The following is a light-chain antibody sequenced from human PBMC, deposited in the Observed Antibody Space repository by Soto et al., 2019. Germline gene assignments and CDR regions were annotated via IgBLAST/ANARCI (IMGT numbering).Light chain of an antibody. Sequence: DIQMAQSPSTLSASVGDRVTITCRASQSISSWLAWYQQKPGKAPTLLIYKTSSLHTGVPSRFSGSGFGTEFTLTSNSLQPDDFATYYCQQYNSYSSTFGQGTKVEVK. V-gene: IGKV1-5*03. CDR1: QSISSW. J-gene: IGKJ1*01. CDR3: QQYNSYSST. CDR2: KTS.